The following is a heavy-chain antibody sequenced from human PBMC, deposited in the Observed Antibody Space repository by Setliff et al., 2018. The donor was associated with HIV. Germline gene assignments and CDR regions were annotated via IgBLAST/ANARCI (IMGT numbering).Heavy chain of an antibody. Sequence: PGESLKISCKGSGYSFTSYWIGWVRQAPGKGLEWVGNINQDGSEKNYVDSVKGRFSISRDNAENSLYLQMSSLRAEDTAVYYCAKVFAFGIDGFDIWGQGTMVTVSS. CDR1: GYSFTSYW. J-gene: IGHJ3*02. CDR2: INQDGSEK. V-gene: IGHV3-7*01. CDR3: AKVFAFGIDGFDI. D-gene: IGHD3-10*01.